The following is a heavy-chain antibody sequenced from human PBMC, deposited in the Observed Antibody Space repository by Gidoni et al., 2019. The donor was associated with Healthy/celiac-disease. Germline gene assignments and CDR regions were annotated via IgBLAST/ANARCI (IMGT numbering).Heavy chain of an antibody. CDR3: ARDQGYSSSWYVSFAVDYYYGMDV. D-gene: IGHD6-13*01. Sequence: QVQLVESGGGVVQPGRSLRLSCAASGFPFSSYAMHWVRQAPGKGLEWVAVISYDGSNKYYADSVKGRFTISRDNSKNTLYLQMNSLRAEDTAVYYCARDQGYSSSWYVSFAVDYYYGMDVWGQGTTVTVSS. V-gene: IGHV3-30-3*01. CDR2: ISYDGSNK. CDR1: GFPFSSYA. J-gene: IGHJ6*02.